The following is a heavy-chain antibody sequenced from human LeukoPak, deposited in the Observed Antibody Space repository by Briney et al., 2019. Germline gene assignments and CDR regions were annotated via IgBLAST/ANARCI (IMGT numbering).Heavy chain of an antibody. CDR2: ISGSGGST. D-gene: IGHD3-9*01. Sequence: GGSLRLSCAASGFTFSSYAMSWVRQAPGKGLEWVSAISGSGGSTYYADSVKGRFTISRDNSKNTLYLQMNSLRAEDTAVYYCAKTYYDILTGYYARGGAGLDAFDIWGQGTMVTVSS. CDR3: AKTYYDILTGYYARGGAGLDAFDI. CDR1: GFTFSSYA. V-gene: IGHV3-23*01. J-gene: IGHJ3*02.